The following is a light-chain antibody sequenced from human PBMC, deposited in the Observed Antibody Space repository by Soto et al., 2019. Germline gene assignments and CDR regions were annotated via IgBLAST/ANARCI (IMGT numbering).Light chain of an antibody. CDR3: QQYGTSEII. V-gene: IGKV3-15*01. Sequence: EIVMTQSPATLSVSPGESATLSRRASQSFSSNLACYQQKPGQTPRLLIFGASARATGTPARFSGSGSGTDFTLTITRLEPEDFAVFYCQQYGTSEIIFGQGTRLEIK. CDR1: QSFSSN. CDR2: GAS. J-gene: IGKJ5*01.